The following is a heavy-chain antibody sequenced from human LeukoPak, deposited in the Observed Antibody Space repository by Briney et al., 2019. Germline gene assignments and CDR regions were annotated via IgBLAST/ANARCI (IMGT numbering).Heavy chain of an antibody. Sequence: GGSLRLSCVASEFSFSSYAMHWVRQAPGKGLEWVALISYDGSNEYYADSVKGRFTTSRDNSKNTLYLQMNSLRPEDTAVYYCARELGAAGLAYTFDHWGQGTLVTVSS. D-gene: IGHD3-16*01. CDR2: ISYDGSNE. CDR1: EFSFSSYA. V-gene: IGHV3-30*04. J-gene: IGHJ4*02. CDR3: ARELGAAGLAYTFDH.